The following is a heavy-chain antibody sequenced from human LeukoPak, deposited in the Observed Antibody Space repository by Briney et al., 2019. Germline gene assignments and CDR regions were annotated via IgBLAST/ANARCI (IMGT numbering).Heavy chain of an antibody. CDR1: GGSISSYY. Sequence: SETLSLTCTVSGGSISSYYWSWIRQPPGKGLEWIGYIYYSGSTNYNPSLKSRVTISVDTSKNQFSLKLSSVTAADTAVYYCAVSTTVRDYWGQGTLVTVSS. J-gene: IGHJ4*02. V-gene: IGHV4-59*01. CDR3: AVSTTVRDY. D-gene: IGHD4-17*01. CDR2: IYYSGST.